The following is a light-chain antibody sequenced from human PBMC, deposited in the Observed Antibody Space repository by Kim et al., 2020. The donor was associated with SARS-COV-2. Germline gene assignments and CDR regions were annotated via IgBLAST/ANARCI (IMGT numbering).Light chain of an antibody. CDR3: QAWDSSTAWV. V-gene: IGLV3-1*01. J-gene: IGLJ3*02. Sequence: VSPGQTASITCSGDKLGDRYACWYQQKPGQSPVLVIYQDSKRPSGIPERFSGSNSGNTATLTISGTQAMDEADYYCQAWDSSTAWVFGGGTQLTVL. CDR2: QDS. CDR1: KLGDRY.